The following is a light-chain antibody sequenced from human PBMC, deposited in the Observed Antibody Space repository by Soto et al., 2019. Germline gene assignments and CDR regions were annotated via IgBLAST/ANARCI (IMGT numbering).Light chain of an antibody. CDR3: QSYDSTIWV. Sequence: NFMLTQPHSVSESPGKTVTISCTRSSGSIDSNYVQWYQQRPGSFPTTVIYEDNQRPSGVPDRFSGSTDSSSNSASLTISGLKTEDEADYYCQSYDSTIWVFGGGTKLTVL. V-gene: IGLV6-57*01. J-gene: IGLJ3*02. CDR1: SGSIDSNY. CDR2: EDN.